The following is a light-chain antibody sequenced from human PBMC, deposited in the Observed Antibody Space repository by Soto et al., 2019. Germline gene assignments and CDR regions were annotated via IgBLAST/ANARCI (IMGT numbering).Light chain of an antibody. CDR1: QRVSSY. CDR3: QQRSNWPPT. Sequence: EIVLTQSTATLSLSPGERATLSCRASQRVSSYLAWYQQKPGQAPRLLIYDASNMATGIPARCSGSGSGTDFTLTISSLEPEDFAVYYCQQRSNWPPTVGGGTKVEIK. J-gene: IGKJ4*01. V-gene: IGKV3-11*01. CDR2: DAS.